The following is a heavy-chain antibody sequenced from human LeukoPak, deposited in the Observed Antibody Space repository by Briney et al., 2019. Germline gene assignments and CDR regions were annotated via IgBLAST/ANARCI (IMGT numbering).Heavy chain of an antibody. CDR2: IYTIGSI. Sequence: SETLSLTCTVSGDSIDNYYWSWIRQPAGKGLEWIGRIYTIGSINYNPSLKSRVTMSVDTSKNQFSLKLTSVTAADTAVYFCARVGHVKADCYYYHYMDVWGKGTTVTVSS. V-gene: IGHV4-4*07. D-gene: IGHD2-21*02. CDR3: ARVGHVKADCYYYHYMDV. J-gene: IGHJ6*03. CDR1: GDSIDNYY.